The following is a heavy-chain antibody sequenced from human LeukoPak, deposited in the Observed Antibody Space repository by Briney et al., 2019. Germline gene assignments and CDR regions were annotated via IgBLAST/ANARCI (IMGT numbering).Heavy chain of an antibody. J-gene: IGHJ4*02. Sequence: GGSLRLSCAASGFTFDDYAMHWVRQAPGKGLEWVSGISWNSGSIGYADSVKGRFTISRDNAKNSLYLQMNSLRAEDTALYYCAKDTKGYEGFYYFDYWGQGTLVTVSS. CDR2: ISWNSGSI. D-gene: IGHD5-12*01. CDR1: GFTFDDYA. CDR3: AKDTKGYEGFYYFDY. V-gene: IGHV3-9*01.